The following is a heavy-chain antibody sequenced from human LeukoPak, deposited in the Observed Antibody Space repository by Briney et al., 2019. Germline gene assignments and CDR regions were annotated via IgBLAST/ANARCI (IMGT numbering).Heavy chain of an antibody. J-gene: IGHJ1*01. Sequence: PGGSLRLSCAASGFTFSSYAMHWVRQAPGKGLEYVSAISSNGGSTYYANSVKGRFTISRDNSKNTLYLQMGSLRAEDMAVYYCARGSEKTYYDILTGPEYFQHWGQGTLVTVSS. D-gene: IGHD3-9*01. CDR1: GFTFSSYA. CDR3: ARGSEKTYYDILTGPEYFQH. CDR2: ISSNGGST. V-gene: IGHV3-64*01.